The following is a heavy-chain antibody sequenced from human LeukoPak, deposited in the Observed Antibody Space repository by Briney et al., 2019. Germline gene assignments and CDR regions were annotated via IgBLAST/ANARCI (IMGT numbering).Heavy chain of an antibody. CDR1: GFTFSRYW. V-gene: IGHV3-7*01. CDR2: IKEDGSEK. CDR3: ARRGTDFFWSPNDY. Sequence: VGSLRLSCAASGFTFSRYWMSWVRQAPGKGLEWVANIKEDGSEKYYVDSVKGRFTISRDNAKNSLYLQMNSLRAEDTAVYYCARRGTDFFWSPNDYWGQGTLVTVSS. J-gene: IGHJ4*02. D-gene: IGHD3-3*01.